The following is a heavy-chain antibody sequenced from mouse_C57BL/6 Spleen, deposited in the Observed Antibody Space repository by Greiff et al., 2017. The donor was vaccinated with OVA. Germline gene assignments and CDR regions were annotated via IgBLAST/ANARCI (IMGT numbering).Heavy chain of an antibody. CDR1: GYTFTDYY. CDR2: INPNNGGT. CDR3: ARGNYYGSSWYYAMDY. J-gene: IGHJ4*01. D-gene: IGHD1-1*01. V-gene: IGHV1-26*01. Sequence: EVQLQQSGPELVKPGASVKISCKASGYTFTDYYMNWVKQSHGKSLEWIGDINPNNGGTSYNQKFKGKATLTVDKSSSTAYMELRSLTSEDSAVYYCARGNYYGSSWYYAMDYWGQGTSVTVSS.